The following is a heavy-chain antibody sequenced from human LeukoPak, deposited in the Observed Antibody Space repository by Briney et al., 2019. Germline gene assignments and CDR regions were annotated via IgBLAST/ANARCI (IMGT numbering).Heavy chain of an antibody. D-gene: IGHD3-10*01. CDR3: ARGTIGSYTY. CDR1: GGSISSSSYY. Sequence: PSETLSLTCTVSGGSISSSSYYWGWIRQPPGKGLEWIGSIYYSGSTNYNPSLKSRVTISVDTSKNQFSLKLRSVTAADTAVYYCARGTIGSYTYWGQGTLVTVSS. V-gene: IGHV4-39*07. CDR2: IYYSGST. J-gene: IGHJ4*02.